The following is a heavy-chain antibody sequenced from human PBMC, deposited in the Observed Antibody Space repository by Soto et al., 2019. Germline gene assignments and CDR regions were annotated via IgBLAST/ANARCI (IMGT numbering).Heavy chain of an antibody. Sequence: SETLSLTCTVSGGSISSGGYYWSWIRQHPGKGLECIGYIYYSGSTYYNPSLKSRVTISVDTSKNQFSLKLSSVTAADTAVYYCARGHTAMVKNAFDIWGQGTMVTVSS. J-gene: IGHJ3*02. V-gene: IGHV4-31*03. CDR3: ARGHTAMVKNAFDI. D-gene: IGHD5-18*01. CDR1: GGSISSGGYY. CDR2: IYYSGST.